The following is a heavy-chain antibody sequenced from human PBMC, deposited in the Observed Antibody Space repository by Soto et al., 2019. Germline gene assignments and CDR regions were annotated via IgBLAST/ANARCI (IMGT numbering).Heavy chain of an antibody. D-gene: IGHD6-13*01. Sequence: APVKVSCKASGCTFSSYAISWVRQAPGQGLEWMGIINPSGGSASYAQKFQGRVTMARDRSTSTVYMELSSLRSEDTAVYYCARQGIAAAGAAFDIWGQGKMVTGS. V-gene: IGHV1-46*01. J-gene: IGHJ3*02. CDR3: ARQGIAAAGAAFDI. CDR1: GCTFSSYA. CDR2: INPSGGSA.